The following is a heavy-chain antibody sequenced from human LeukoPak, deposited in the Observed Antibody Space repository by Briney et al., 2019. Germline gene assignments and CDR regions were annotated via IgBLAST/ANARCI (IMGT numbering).Heavy chain of an antibody. CDR1: GGTFSSYA. CDR3: ARERPPGDSSNWFLEGYFDI. J-gene: IGHJ4*02. CDR2: IIPIFGTA. V-gene: IGHV1-69*05. Sequence: GASVKVSCKASGGTFSSYAITWVRQAPGQGLEWMGRIIPIFGTANYAQKLQGRVTITTDESTSTAYMGLSTLRSDDTAVYYCARERPPGDSSNWFLEGYFDIWGQGTLVTVSS. D-gene: IGHD6-13*01.